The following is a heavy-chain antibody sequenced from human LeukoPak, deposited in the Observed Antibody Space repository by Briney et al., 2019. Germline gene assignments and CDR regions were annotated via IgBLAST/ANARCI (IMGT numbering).Heavy chain of an antibody. D-gene: IGHD3-16*01. CDR2: ISSSGSTI. J-gene: IGHJ3*02. CDR1: GFTFSDYY. V-gene: IGHV3-11*01. Sequence: GGSLRLPCAASGFTFSDYYMSWIRQAPGKGLEWVSYISSSGSTIYYADSVKGRFTISRDNAKNSLYLQMNSLRAEDTAVYYCARVVFRLAFDIWGQGTMVTVSS. CDR3: ARVVFRLAFDI.